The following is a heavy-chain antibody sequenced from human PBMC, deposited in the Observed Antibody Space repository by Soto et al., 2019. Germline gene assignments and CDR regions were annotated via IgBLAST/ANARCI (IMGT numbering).Heavy chain of an antibody. CDR2: VYYSGTT. J-gene: IGHJ4*02. Sequence: PSETLSLTCTVSGGSIRNGDYYWGWIRQPPGKGLEWIGYVYYSGTTYSHPSLNSRVSISVDTSENQFSLRLSSVTTADTALYYCARTTAVPNTLRSRYFFDYWGQGTLVTVSS. D-gene: IGHD4-17*01. V-gene: IGHV4-30-4*02. CDR3: ARTTAVPNTLRSRYFFDY. CDR1: GGSIRNGDYY.